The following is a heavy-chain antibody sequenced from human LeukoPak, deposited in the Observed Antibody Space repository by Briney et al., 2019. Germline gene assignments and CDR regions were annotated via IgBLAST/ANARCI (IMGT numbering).Heavy chain of an antibody. Sequence: KTSETLSLTCTVSGGSISSYYWSWIRQPPGKGLEWIGYIYYSGSTNYNPSLKSRVTISVDTSKNQFSLKLSSVTAADTAVYYCARAQAKGSGSYYNVSHFDYWGQGTLVTVSS. D-gene: IGHD3-10*01. V-gene: IGHV4-59*08. CDR2: IYYSGST. CDR3: ARAQAKGSGSYYNVSHFDY. CDR1: GGSISSYY. J-gene: IGHJ4*02.